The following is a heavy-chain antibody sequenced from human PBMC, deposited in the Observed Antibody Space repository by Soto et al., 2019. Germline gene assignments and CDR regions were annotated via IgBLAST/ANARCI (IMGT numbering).Heavy chain of an antibody. J-gene: IGHJ4*02. CDR3: ARSMLVTATQLFDY. CDR2: IYPGDSDT. D-gene: IGHD2-21*02. V-gene: IGHV5-51*01. CDR1: GYRFTSYW. Sequence: GESLKISCDCSGYRFTSYWIAWVRQMPGKGLEWMGIIYPGDSDTRYSPSFKGQVTISADKSTNTAYLQWRSLKAADSAMYYCARSMLVTATQLFDYWGQGTLVTVSS.